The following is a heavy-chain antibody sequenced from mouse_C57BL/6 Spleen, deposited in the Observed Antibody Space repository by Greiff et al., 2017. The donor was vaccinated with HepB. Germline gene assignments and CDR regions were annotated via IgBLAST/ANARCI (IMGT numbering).Heavy chain of an antibody. CDR1: GYSFTGYY. CDR3: ARVPYYGNTYAMDY. D-gene: IGHD2-10*01. CDR2: INPSTGGT. V-gene: IGHV1-42*01. J-gene: IGHJ4*01. Sequence: EVQLQQSGPELVKPGASVKISCKASGYSFTGYYMNWVKQSPEKSLEWIGEINPSTGGTTYNQKFKAKATLTVDKSSSTAYMQLKSLTSEDSAVYYCARVPYYGNTYAMDYWGQGTSVTVSS.